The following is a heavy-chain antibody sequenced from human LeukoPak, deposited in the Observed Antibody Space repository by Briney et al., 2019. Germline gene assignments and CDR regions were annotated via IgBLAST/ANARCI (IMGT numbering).Heavy chain of an antibody. D-gene: IGHD3-3*01. CDR1: GGSISSSSYY. CDR3: ARSHYDFWSGYYYYFDY. V-gene: IGHV4-39*07. Sequence: SETLSLTCTVSGGSISSSSYYWGWIRQPPGKGLEWIGSIYYSGSTNYNPSLKSRVTISVDTSKNQFSLKLSSVTAADTAVYYCARSHYDFWSGYYYYFDYWGQGTLVTVSS. CDR2: IYYSGST. J-gene: IGHJ4*02.